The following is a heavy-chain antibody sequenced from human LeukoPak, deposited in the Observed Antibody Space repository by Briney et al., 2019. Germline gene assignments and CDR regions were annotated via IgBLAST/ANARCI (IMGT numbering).Heavy chain of an antibody. J-gene: IGHJ4*02. D-gene: IGHD3-10*01. CDR1: GYSISSNYY. Sequence: SGTLSLTCTVSGYSISSNYYWGWIRQPPGKGLEWTGTLYQGGGTYYNLSLKSRVTISEDTSKNQFSLNLSSVTAADTAVYYCARLVRGAADYWGQGTLVTVSS. V-gene: IGHV4-38-2*02. CDR3: ARLVRGAADY. CDR2: LYQGGGT.